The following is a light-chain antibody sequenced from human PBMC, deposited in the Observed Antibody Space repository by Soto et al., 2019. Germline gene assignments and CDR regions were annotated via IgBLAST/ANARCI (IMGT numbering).Light chain of an antibody. CDR3: LLSYSDSQL. CDR1: TGAVTSGHY. J-gene: IGLJ2*01. V-gene: IGLV7-46*01. Sequence: QAVVTQEPSLTVSPGGTVTLTCGSSTGAVTSGHYPDWFQRKPGQAPRTLIFDTTNRHSWTPARFSGSLLGGKAALTLSGAQPEDEADYYCLLSYSDSQLFGGGTKLTVL. CDR2: DTT.